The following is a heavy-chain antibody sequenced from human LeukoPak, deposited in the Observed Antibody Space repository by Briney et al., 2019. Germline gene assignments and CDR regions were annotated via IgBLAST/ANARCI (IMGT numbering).Heavy chain of an antibody. Sequence: SQTLSLTCAISGDSVSSNSAAWNWIRQSPSRGLECPGRTYYRSKWYNDYAVSVKSRITINPDTSKNQFSLQLNSVTPEDTAVYYCARGEHTHFNIAVAGLYYYYGMDVWGQGTTVTVSS. CDR3: ARGEHTHFNIAVAGLYYYYGMDV. J-gene: IGHJ6*02. V-gene: IGHV6-1*01. CDR2: TYYRSKWYN. D-gene: IGHD6-19*01. CDR1: GDSVSSNSAA.